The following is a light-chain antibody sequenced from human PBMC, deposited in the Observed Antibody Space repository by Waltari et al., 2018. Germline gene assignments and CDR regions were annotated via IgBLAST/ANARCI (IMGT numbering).Light chain of an antibody. Sequence: QSVLTQPPSVSAAPGRRVTISCTGDISNIGAGYDVHWYQQLPETSPKLLIYGNHKRPSGVPDRFSASRSGTSASLAITGLQAEDEADYDCQSFDGRRTLFGGGTKLTVL. CDR2: GNH. V-gene: IGLV1-40*01. CDR3: QSFDGRRTL. J-gene: IGLJ2*01. CDR1: ISNIGAGYD.